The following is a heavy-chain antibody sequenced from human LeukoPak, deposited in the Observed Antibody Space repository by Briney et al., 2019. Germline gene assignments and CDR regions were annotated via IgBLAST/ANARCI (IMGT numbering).Heavy chain of an antibody. Sequence: PGRSLRLSCAASGFTFSSYGMHWVRQAPGKGLEWVAVIWYDGSNKYYADSVKGRSTISRDNSKNTLYLQMNSLRAEDTAVYYCAKALLGSGSYFDYWGQGTLVTVSS. J-gene: IGHJ4*02. CDR2: IWYDGSNK. V-gene: IGHV3-33*06. CDR3: AKALLGSGSYFDY. CDR1: GFTFSSYG. D-gene: IGHD5-12*01.